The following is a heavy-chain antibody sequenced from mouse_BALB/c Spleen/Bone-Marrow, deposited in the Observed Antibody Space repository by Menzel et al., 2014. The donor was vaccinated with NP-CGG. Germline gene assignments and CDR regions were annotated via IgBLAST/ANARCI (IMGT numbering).Heavy chain of an antibody. CDR2: IISGGNT. J-gene: IGHJ4*01. V-gene: IGHV5-6-5*01. CDR1: GFSFRSYA. Sequence: EVKVVESGGGLVKPGGSLKFSCVASGFSFRSYAMSWVRLTPERRLVWVASIISGGNTYYPDSVKGRFTISRDNARTIIYLQMSSLTSEDTAMYYCARGPSYGNYLYYALDYWGQGTSVTVSS. D-gene: IGHD2-10*02. CDR3: ARGPSYGNYLYYALDY.